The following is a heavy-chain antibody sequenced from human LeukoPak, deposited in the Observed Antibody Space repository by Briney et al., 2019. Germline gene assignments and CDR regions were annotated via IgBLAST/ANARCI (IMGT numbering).Heavy chain of an antibody. Sequence: GSLRLSCAASGFTFSNYNMKWVRQAPGKGLEWVSYISSSSTIYYADSVNGRFTISRDNAKNSLYLQMNSLRAEDTAVYYCARDSPRAGYWGQGTLLTVSS. CDR3: ARDSPRAGY. J-gene: IGHJ4*02. V-gene: IGHV3-69-1*01. CDR2: ISSSSTI. CDR1: GFTFSNYN.